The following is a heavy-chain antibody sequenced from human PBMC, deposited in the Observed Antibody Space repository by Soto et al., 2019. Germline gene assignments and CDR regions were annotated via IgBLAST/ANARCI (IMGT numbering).Heavy chain of an antibody. Sequence: VSVKVSCKASGYTFTIYGSSWVRQAHGQGLEWMGWISAYNGNTNYAQKLQGRVTMTTDTSTSTAYMELRSLRSDDTAVYYCARGELYLHGMDVWGQGTTVTVSS. CDR3: ARGELYLHGMDV. D-gene: IGHD1-7*01. CDR2: ISAYNGNT. J-gene: IGHJ6*02. CDR1: GYTFTIYG. V-gene: IGHV1-18*01.